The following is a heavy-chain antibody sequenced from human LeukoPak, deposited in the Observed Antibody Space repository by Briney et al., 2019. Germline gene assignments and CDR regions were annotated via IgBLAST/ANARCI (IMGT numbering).Heavy chain of an antibody. J-gene: IGHJ4*02. CDR1: GFTFSSYA. V-gene: IGHV3-23*01. Sequence: GGSLRLSCAASGFTFSSYAMSWVRQAPGKGLEWVSAISGSGGSTYYADSMKGRFTISRDNSKNTLYLQMNSLRAEDTAVYYCAKVSPYYYDSSGYYFDYWGQGTLVTVSS. CDR3: AKVSPYYYDSSGYYFDY. CDR2: ISGSGGST. D-gene: IGHD3-22*01.